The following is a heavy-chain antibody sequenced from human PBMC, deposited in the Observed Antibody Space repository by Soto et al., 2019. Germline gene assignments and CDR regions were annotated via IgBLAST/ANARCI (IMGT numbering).Heavy chain of an antibody. CDR3: AREVRETKAFDY. Sequence: SETLSLTCTVSGGSISSGGYYWSWIRQHPGKGLEWIGYIYYSGSTYYNPSLKSRVTISVDTSKNQFSLKLSSVTAADTAVYYCAREVRETKAFDYWGQGTLVTVSS. J-gene: IGHJ4*02. CDR1: GGSISSGGYY. V-gene: IGHV4-31*03. CDR2: IYYSGST. D-gene: IGHD1-26*01.